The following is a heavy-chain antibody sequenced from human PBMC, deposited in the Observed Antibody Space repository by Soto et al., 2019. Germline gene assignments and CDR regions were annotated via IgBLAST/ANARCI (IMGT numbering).Heavy chain of an antibody. CDR3: ARGASFTTGPPFDY. J-gene: IGHJ4*02. V-gene: IGHV4-34*01. CDR1: GGSFSGYY. CDR2: INHSVST. Sequence: LSLTCAVYGGSFSGYYWSWIRQPPGKGLEWIGEINHSVSTNYNPSLKSRVTISVDTSKNQFSLKLSSVTASDTAVYYCARGASFTTGPPFDYWGQGTLVTVSS. D-gene: IGHD4-4*01.